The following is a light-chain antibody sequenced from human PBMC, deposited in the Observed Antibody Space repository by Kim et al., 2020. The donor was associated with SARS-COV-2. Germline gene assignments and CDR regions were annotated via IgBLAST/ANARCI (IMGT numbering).Light chain of an antibody. CDR2: LNSDGSH. CDR1: SGHSSYA. J-gene: IGLJ3*02. CDR3: QTWGTGIRV. Sequence: QLVLTQPPSASASLGASVKLTCTLNSGHSSYAIAWHQQQPGKGPRYLMKLNSDGSHSKGDGIPDRFSGSSSGAERYLTISRLQSEDEADYYCQTWGTGIRVFGGGTQLTVL. V-gene: IGLV4-69*01.